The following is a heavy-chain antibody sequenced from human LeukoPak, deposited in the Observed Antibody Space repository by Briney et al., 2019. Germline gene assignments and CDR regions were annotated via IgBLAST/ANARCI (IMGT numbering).Heavy chain of an antibody. Sequence: GGSLRLSCAASGFTFSSYAMSWVRQAPGKGLEWVSAISGSGGSTYYADSVKGRFTISRDNSKNTLYLQMNSLRAEDTAVYYCPKVVDYGDYYYYYMDVWGKGTTVTVSS. V-gene: IGHV3-23*01. CDR3: PKVVDYGDYYYYYMDV. J-gene: IGHJ6*03. CDR2: ISGSGGST. D-gene: IGHD4-17*01. CDR1: GFTFSSYA.